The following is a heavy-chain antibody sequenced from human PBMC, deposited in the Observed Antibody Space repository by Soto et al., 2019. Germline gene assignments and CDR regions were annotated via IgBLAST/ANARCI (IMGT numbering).Heavy chain of an antibody. CDR2: SRSKANSYTT. V-gene: IGHV3-72*01. CDR1: GFTLSDHH. Sequence: PGGSLRLSCAASGFTLSDHHMDWIRQAPGKGLEWVGRSRSKANSYTTEYAASVKGRFTISRDDSKNSLYLQMNSLKIEDTALYYCAKASAVWGQGNLVTVSS. D-gene: IGHD3-10*01. CDR3: AKASAV. J-gene: IGHJ4*02.